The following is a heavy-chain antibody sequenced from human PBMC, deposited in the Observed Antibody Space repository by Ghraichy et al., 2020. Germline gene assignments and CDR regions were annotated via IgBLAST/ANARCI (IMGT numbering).Heavy chain of an antibody. CDR3: ARQPGVVGAADY. V-gene: IGHV4-39*01. CDR2: IYYSGST. D-gene: IGHD1-26*01. J-gene: IGHJ4*02. CDR1: GGSISSSSYY. Sequence: SETLSLTCTVSGGSISSSSYYWGWIRQPPGKGLEWIGTIYYSGSTYYNPSLKSRVTIFVDTSKNQFSLRLSSVTAADTAVYYCARQPGVVGAADYWGQGSLVTVSS.